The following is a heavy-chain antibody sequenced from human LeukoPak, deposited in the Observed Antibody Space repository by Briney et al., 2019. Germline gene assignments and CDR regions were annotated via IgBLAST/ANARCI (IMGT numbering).Heavy chain of an antibody. J-gene: IGHJ4*02. D-gene: IGHD6-19*01. CDR3: AKVARQWLASFDY. Sequence: GGSLRLSCAASGFTFSSYAMSWVRQAPGKGLEWVSAISGSGGSTYYADSVKGRFTISRDNSKNTLYLQMNSLTAKDTAVYYCAKVARQWLASFDYWGQGTLVTVSS. CDR2: ISGSGGST. CDR1: GFTFSSYA. V-gene: IGHV3-23*01.